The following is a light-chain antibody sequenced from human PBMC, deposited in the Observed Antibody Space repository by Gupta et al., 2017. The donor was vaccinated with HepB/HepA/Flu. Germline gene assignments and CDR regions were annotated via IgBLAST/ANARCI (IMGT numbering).Light chain of an antibody. CDR2: DVS. Sequence: QSALTQPRSVSGSPGQSVTISCTGTSSDVGGYNFVSWYQQHPGKAPKLMIYDVSKRPSGVPYRFSGSKSGNTASLTISGLQAEDDADYYCCSYAGSYTLVFGGGTKLTVL. J-gene: IGLJ3*02. CDR1: SSDVGGYNF. V-gene: IGLV2-11*01. CDR3: CSYAGSYTLV.